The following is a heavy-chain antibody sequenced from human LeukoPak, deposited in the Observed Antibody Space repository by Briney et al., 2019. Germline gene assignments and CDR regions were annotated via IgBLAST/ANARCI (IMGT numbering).Heavy chain of an antibody. V-gene: IGHV3-74*01. Sequence: AGGSLRLSCAASGFTFSSYWMHWVRQAPGKGLVWVSRINSDGSSTSYADSVKGRFTISRDNAKNTLYLQMNSLRAEDTAVYYCARVPYRGYYFDYWGQGTLVTVSS. CDR3: ARVPYRGYYFDY. J-gene: IGHJ4*02. CDR1: GFTFSSYW. D-gene: IGHD1-26*01. CDR2: INSDGSST.